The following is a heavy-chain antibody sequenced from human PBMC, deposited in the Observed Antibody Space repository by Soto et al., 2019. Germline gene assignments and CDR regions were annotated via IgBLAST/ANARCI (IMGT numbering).Heavy chain of an antibody. CDR1: GGSISSYF. D-gene: IGHD2-21*02. CDR3: ARHPSDFWFDP. Sequence: PSETLSLTCTVSGGSISSYFWGWIRQPPGKGLEWIGSIYYSGSTYYNPSLKRRVTVSVDTSKNQFSLKLSSVTAADTAVYYCARHPSDFWFDPWGQGTLVTVSS. V-gene: IGHV4-39*01. J-gene: IGHJ5*02. CDR2: IYYSGST.